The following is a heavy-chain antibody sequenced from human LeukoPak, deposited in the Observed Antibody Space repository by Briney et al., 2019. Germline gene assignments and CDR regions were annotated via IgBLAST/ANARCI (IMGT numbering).Heavy chain of an antibody. CDR1: GGSISSNSYY. CDR2: LYYAGNT. CDR3: ARAARLRITLARLIHAAFDM. Sequence: PSETLSLTCTVSGGSISSNSYYWGWIRQPPGKGLEWIGSLYYAGNTFLNPTLDSRVTITVDKSKNQFSLKLRSATAADTAVYYCARAARLRITLARLIHAAFDMWGQGTMVTVSS. V-gene: IGHV4-39*02. J-gene: IGHJ3*02. D-gene: IGHD3-10*01.